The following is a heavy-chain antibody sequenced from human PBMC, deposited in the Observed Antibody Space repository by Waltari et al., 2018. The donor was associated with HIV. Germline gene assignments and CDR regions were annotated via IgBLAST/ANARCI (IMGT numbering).Heavy chain of an antibody. CDR1: GFRFPVYH. V-gene: IGHV3-21*01. J-gene: IGHJ5*02. D-gene: IGHD6-19*01. Sequence: EVILVESGGGLVRPGWSLRPSFAASGFRFPVYHMNWVRQGPGKGLEWVASIGSLQKFIQYADSGKGRFTVSRDNARNSLYLQMNSLTAEDTAVYYCARGPPSGWSWFDPWGQGTLVTVSS. CDR3: ARGPPSGWSWFDP. CDR2: IGSLQKFI.